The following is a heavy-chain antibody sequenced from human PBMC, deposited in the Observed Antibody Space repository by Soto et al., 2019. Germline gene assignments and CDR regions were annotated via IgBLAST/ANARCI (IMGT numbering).Heavy chain of an antibody. CDR3: AKGRGYDFWSGYFQAYYYYGMDV. Sequence: HPGGSLRLSCAASGFTFSSYGMHWVRQAPGKGLEWVAVISYDGSNKYYADSVKGRFTISRDNSKNTLYLQMNSLRAEDTAVYYCAKGRGYDFWSGYFQAYYYYGMDVWGQGTTVTVSS. CDR2: ISYDGSNK. J-gene: IGHJ6*02. CDR1: GFTFSSYG. V-gene: IGHV3-30*18. D-gene: IGHD3-3*01.